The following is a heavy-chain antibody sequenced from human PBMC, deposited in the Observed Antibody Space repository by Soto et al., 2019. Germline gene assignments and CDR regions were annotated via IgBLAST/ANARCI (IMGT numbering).Heavy chain of an antibody. CDR1: GDSISSYY. Sequence: QVQLQESGPGLVKPSETLSLTCAVSGDSISSYYCMWIRQPPGKGLESIGYLYYGRIANYNPSLKRRVTLSVDTSTNQCSLTLRSMAAADTAVYYCALRSMAVVPEYWGQGTLVTVSS. D-gene: IGHD3-22*01. V-gene: IGHV4-59*01. J-gene: IGHJ4*02. CDR3: ALRSMAVVPEY. CDR2: LYYGRIA.